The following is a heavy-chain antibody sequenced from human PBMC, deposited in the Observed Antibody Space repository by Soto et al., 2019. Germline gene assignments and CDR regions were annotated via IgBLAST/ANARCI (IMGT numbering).Heavy chain of an antibody. Sequence: GGSLRLSCEVSGFTFSRYGMHWVRQAPGKGLEWVAVITNDGSQRHHADSVEGRFTISRDNAKNTLFLQMDNLRVEDSAVYYCAKEAEENENVPIPGDNWGQGTPVTVSS. CDR3: AKEAEENENVPIPGDN. CDR2: ITNDGSQR. J-gene: IGHJ4*02. D-gene: IGHD1-1*01. V-gene: IGHV3-30*02. CDR1: GFTFSRYG.